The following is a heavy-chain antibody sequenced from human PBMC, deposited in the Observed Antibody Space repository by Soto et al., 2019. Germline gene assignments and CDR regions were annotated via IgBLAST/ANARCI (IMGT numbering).Heavy chain of an antibody. J-gene: IGHJ4*02. CDR1: SGSISSYY. CDR3: ARAGATAATHFDS. D-gene: IGHD2-15*01. V-gene: IGHV4-59*01. Sequence: SETLSLTCSVSSGSISSYYWSWIRQPPGKGLEWIGYIYYSGTTNYNPSLKSRVTIAVDTSKKQFSLKLGSVTAADTAMYYCARAGATAATHFDSWRQGTLVTVSS. CDR2: IYYSGTT.